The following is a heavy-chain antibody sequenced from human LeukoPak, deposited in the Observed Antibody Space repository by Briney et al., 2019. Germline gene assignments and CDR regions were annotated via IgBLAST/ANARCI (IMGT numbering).Heavy chain of an antibody. CDR1: GFAFIDYY. D-gene: IGHD3-22*01. Sequence: KSGGSLRLSCAASGFAFIDYYMSWIRQAPGKGLEWVSYISSDGGTIYYADSVKGRFIISRDNAKSSLYLQMNSLRAEDTAVYYCARVAYYYDISGYSYQYYYYYMDVWGKGTTVTVSS. J-gene: IGHJ6*03. CDR3: ARVAYYYDISGYSYQYYYYYMDV. V-gene: IGHV3-11*01. CDR2: ISSDGGTI.